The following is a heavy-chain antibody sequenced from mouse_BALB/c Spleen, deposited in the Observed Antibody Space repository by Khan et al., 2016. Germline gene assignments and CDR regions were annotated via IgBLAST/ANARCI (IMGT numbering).Heavy chain of an antibody. CDR2: ILPGTDTT. V-gene: IGHV1-9*01. CDR1: GYTFNSCW. CDR3: AREELGSHFDY. D-gene: IGHD3-1*01. J-gene: IGHJ3*01. Sequence: QVQLQQSGAELMKPGASVKISCKATGYTFNSCWIEWVKQRPGHGLEWIGEILPGTDTTDYNEKFKDRAAFTADTSSNTAYMQLSSLTYEDSAVYYSAREELGSHFDYWGQGTLVTVSA.